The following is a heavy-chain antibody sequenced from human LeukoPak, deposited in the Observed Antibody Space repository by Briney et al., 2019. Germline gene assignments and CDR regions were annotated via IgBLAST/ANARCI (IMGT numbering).Heavy chain of an antibody. CDR2: ISGSGGNT. D-gene: IGHD6-19*01. Sequence: GGSLRLSCAASGFTFSSYAMSWVRQAPGKGLEWVSGISGSGGNTYYADSVKGRFTISRDNSKNTLYLQMNSLRAEDTAVYYCAKGGGWSPAVLFDYWGQGTLVTVSS. V-gene: IGHV3-23*01. J-gene: IGHJ4*02. CDR3: AKGGGWSPAVLFDY. CDR1: GFTFSSYA.